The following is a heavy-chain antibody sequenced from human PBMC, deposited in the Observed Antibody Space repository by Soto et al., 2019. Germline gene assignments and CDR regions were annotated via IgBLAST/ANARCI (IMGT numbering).Heavy chain of an antibody. CDR2: VMHDGRDT. CDR3: ARCRWQQSELDS. D-gene: IGHD1-1*01. CDR1: GFSFSSYQ. Sequence: EVQLVESGGGLVQPGGSLRPSCATSGFSFSSYQMSWVRQAPGMGLEWVASVMHDGRDTDYLDSVKGRFTISRDNAKNSLYLQMNSLRTEDTAVYYCARCRWQQSELDSWGQGTLVTVSS. J-gene: IGHJ4*02. V-gene: IGHV3-7*01.